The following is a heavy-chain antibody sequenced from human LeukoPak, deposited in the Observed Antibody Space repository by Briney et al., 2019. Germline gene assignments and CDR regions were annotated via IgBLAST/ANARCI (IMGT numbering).Heavy chain of an antibody. D-gene: IGHD2-15*01. Sequence: ASVKVSCKASGYTFTGYYMHWVRQAPGQGLGWVGWINPNSGGTNHAQKFQGRVTMTRDTSISTAYMELSRLRSDDTAVYYCARGGRIVVMVAATAYWGQGTLVTVSS. CDR1: GYTFTGYY. CDR3: ARGGRIVVMVAATAY. CDR2: INPNSGGT. V-gene: IGHV1-2*02. J-gene: IGHJ4*02.